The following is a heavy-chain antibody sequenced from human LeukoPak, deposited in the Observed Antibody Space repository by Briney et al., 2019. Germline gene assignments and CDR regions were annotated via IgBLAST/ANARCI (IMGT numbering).Heavy chain of an antibody. CDR3: ARDGGYHWNDVAFDI. D-gene: IGHD1-1*01. J-gene: IGHJ3*02. CDR1: GYTFTSYA. V-gene: IGHV1-3*01. CDR2: INAGNGNT. Sequence: GASVKVSCKASGYTFTSYAMHWVRQAPGQRLEWMGWINAGNGNTKYSQKFQGRVTITRDTSASTAYMELSSLRSEDTAVYYCARDGGYHWNDVAFDIWGQGTMVTVSS.